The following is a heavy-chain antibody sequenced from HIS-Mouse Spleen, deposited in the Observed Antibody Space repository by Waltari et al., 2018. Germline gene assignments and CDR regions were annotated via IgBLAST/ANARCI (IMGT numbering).Heavy chain of an antibody. CDR1: GVPISCSRYH. D-gene: IGHD6-13*01. Sequence: LQLQESGPGLVKPSETLSLTCTVHGVPISCSRYHCGWFRQPPGKGLEWIGSIYYSGSTYYNPSLKSRVTISVDTSKTQFSRKLSSVTAADTAVYYCAREIPYSSSWYDWYFDLWGRGTLVTVSS. J-gene: IGHJ2*01. V-gene: IGHV4-39*07. CDR2: IYYSGST. CDR3: AREIPYSSSWYDWYFDL.